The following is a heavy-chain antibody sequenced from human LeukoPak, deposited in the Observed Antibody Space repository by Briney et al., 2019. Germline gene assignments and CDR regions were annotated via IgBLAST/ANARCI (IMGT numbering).Heavy chain of an antibody. V-gene: IGHV4-34*01. D-gene: IGHD2-15*01. J-gene: IGHJ4*02. CDR2: INHSGST. Sequence: SETLSLTCAVYGGSFSGYYWSWIRQPPGKGLEWIGEINHSGSTNYNPSLKSRVTISVDTSKNQFSLKLSSVTAADTAVYYCASQIGVYCSGGSCYGNDYWGQGTLVTVSS. CDR3: ASQIGVYCSGGSCYGNDY. CDR1: GGSFSGYY.